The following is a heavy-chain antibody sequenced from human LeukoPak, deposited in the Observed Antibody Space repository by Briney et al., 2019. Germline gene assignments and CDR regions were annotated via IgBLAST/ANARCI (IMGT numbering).Heavy chain of an antibody. J-gene: IGHJ4*02. CDR3: AKDLANYGSFDY. Sequence: GGSLRLSRAASGFTFTTYAMHWVRQAPGKGLEWVAIISSDGSVKYYPDSVKGRFTISRDNPKNTVYLQMNSLRSEDTAVYYCAKDLANYGSFDYWGQGTLVTVSS. CDR2: ISSDGSVK. CDR1: GFTFTTYA. D-gene: IGHD4/OR15-4a*01. V-gene: IGHV3-30*04.